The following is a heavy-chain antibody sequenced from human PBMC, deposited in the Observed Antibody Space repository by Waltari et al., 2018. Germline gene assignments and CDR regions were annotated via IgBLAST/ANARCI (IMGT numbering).Heavy chain of an antibody. Sequence: QVQLVESGGGVVQPGRSLRLSCAASGFTFSSYGMHWVRQAPGKGLEWVAVISYDGSNKYYADSVKGRFTISRDNSKNTLYLQMNSLRAEDTAVYYCAKDRAAAGIRVLDYWGQGTLVTVSS. CDR2: ISYDGSNK. CDR1: GFTFSSYG. D-gene: IGHD6-13*01. CDR3: AKDRAAAGIRVLDY. V-gene: IGHV3-30*18. J-gene: IGHJ4*02.